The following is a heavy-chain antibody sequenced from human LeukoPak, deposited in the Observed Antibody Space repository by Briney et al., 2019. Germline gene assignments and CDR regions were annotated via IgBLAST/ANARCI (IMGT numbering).Heavy chain of an antibody. D-gene: IGHD4-17*01. CDR3: ARGTTVTLRLFDY. CDR1: GGSISSYY. V-gene: IGHV4-59*12. CDR2: IYYSGST. J-gene: IGHJ4*02. Sequence: PSETLSLTCTVSGGSISSYYWSWIRQPPGKGLEWIGYIYYSGSTNYNPSLKSRVTISVDTSKNQFSLKLSSVTAADTAVYYCARGTTVTLRLFDYWGQGTLVTVSS.